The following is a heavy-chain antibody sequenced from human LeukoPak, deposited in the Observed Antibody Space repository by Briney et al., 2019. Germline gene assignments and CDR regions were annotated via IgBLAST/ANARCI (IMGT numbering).Heavy chain of an antibody. D-gene: IGHD4-17*01. CDR3: ARVLDYGDYFDY. V-gene: IGHV3-48*03. Sequence: PGGSLRLSCAASGFTFSGYEMNWVRQAPGKGLEWVSYISSSGSTIYYADSVKGRFTISRDNAKNSLYLQMNSLRAEDTAVYYCARVLDYGDYFDYWGQGTLVTVSS. J-gene: IGHJ4*02. CDR2: ISSSGSTI. CDR1: GFTFSGYE.